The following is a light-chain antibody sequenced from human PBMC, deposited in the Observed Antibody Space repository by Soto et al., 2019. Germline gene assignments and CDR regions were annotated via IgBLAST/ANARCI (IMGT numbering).Light chain of an antibody. CDR1: QSVSTNY. Sequence: ETVLTQSPSTLSLSPFERSTLSCRASQSVSTNYLAWYQQKPGQAPRLLIYGASNRATGIPDRFSGSGSGTDFTLTISRLEPEDFAVYYCLQYGSSPPGTFGQGTKVDIK. V-gene: IGKV3-20*01. J-gene: IGKJ1*01. CDR2: GAS. CDR3: LQYGSSPPGT.